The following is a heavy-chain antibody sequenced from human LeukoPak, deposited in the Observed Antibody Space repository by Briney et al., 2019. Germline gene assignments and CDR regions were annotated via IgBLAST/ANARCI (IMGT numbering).Heavy chain of an antibody. CDR3: ARGRRITIFGVVQNRYFDY. D-gene: IGHD3-3*01. Sequence: ASVKVSCKASGYTFTSYDINWVRQATGQGLEWMGRMNPNSGNTGYAQKFQGRVTMTRNTSISTAYMELSSLRSEDTAVYYCARGRRITIFGVVQNRYFDYWGQGTLVTVSS. J-gene: IGHJ4*02. CDR2: MNPNSGNT. CDR1: GYTFTSYD. V-gene: IGHV1-8*01.